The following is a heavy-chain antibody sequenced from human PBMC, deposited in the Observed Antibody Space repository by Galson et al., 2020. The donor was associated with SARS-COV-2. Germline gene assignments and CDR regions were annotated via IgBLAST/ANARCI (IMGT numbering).Heavy chain of an antibody. CDR2: VSYSGDN. CDR1: GGSISGFNW. D-gene: IGHD6-13*01. Sequence: ASETLSLTCAVSGGSISGFNWWSWVRQTPGKGLEWLGEVSYSGDNNYNPSLKGRVTISVDGSTHHFSLKLTSVTAADTAVYYCARGNLADIDYWGQGSVVTVSS. CDR3: ARGNLADIDY. V-gene: IGHV4-4*02. J-gene: IGHJ4*02.